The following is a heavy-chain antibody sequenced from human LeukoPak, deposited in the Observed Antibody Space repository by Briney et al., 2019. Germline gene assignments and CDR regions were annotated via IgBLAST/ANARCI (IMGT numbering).Heavy chain of an antibody. J-gene: IGHJ4*02. Sequence: SETLSLTCTVSGGSISSSSYYWGWIRQPPGKGLEWIGSIYHSGGTDYNPSLKSRITISVDTSKNQFSLKLSSVTAADTAVYYCASTDTEGLFDYWGQGTLVTVSS. V-gene: IGHV4-39*07. CDR2: IYHSGGT. CDR3: ASTDTEGLFDY. CDR1: GGSISSSSYY. D-gene: IGHD5-18*01.